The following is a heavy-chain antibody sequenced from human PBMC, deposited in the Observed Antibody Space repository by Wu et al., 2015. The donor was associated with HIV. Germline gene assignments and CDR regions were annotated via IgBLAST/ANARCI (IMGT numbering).Heavy chain of an antibody. J-gene: IGHJ6*03. CDR3: ARGISIGRVKGRERNYYYYYMDV. CDR2: IIPIFGTA. D-gene: IGHD6-6*01. Sequence: QVQLVQSGAEVKKPGSSVKVSCKASGGTFSSYAISWVRQAPGQGLEWMGGIIPIFGTANYAQKFQGRVTITADESTSTAYMELSSLRSEDTAVYYCARGISIGRVKGRERNYYYYYMDVWGKGTTVTVSS. CDR1: GGTFSSYA. V-gene: IGHV1-69*12.